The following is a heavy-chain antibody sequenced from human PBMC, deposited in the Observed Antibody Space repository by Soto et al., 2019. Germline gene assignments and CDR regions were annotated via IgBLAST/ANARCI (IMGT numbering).Heavy chain of an antibody. CDR3: ARRGAYCSGGTCYHFDY. Sequence: GASVKLSCKASGYTFTTYGISWVRQAPGQGLEWMGWISTYNGNTNYEQKLQGRVTLTTDTLTSTAYMELRSLRSDDTAVYYCARRGAYCSGGTCYHFDYWGQGTLVTVSS. CDR2: ISTYNGNT. J-gene: IGHJ4*02. CDR1: GYTFTTYG. D-gene: IGHD2-15*01. V-gene: IGHV1-18*04.